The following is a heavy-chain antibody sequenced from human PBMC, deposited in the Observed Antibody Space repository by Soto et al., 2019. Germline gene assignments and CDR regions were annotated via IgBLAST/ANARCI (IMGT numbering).Heavy chain of an antibody. Sequence: ASVKVSCKASGYTFTSYGISWVRQAPGQGLEWMGWISAYNGKTNYEQKLQGRVTMNTDTSTSTAYMELRSLRSDDTAVYYCARDSPIAGAEGFDXWGQGTLVTVSX. CDR1: GYTFTSYG. V-gene: IGHV1-18*01. CDR2: ISAYNGKT. CDR3: ARDSPIAGAEGFDX. D-gene: IGHD6-19*01. J-gene: IGHJ5*02.